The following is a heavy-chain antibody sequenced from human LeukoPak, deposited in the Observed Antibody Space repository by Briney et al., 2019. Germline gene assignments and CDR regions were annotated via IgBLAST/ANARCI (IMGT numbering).Heavy chain of an antibody. D-gene: IGHD6-13*01. J-gene: IGHJ4*02. CDR2: ISAYNGKT. CDR3: ARDGARAAGTRYDY. V-gene: IGHV1-18*01. CDR1: GYTFTSYG. Sequence: ASVKVSCKASGYTFTSYGISWVRQAPGQGLEGRGWISAYNGKTNYAQKLQGRVTMTTDTSTSTAYMELRSLRSDDTAVYYCARDGARAAGTRYDYWGQGTLVTVSS.